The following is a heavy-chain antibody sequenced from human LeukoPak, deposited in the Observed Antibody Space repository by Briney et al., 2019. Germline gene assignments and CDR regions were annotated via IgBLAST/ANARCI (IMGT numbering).Heavy chain of an antibody. V-gene: IGHV4-61*02. CDR1: GGSISSGSYY. J-gene: IGHJ4*02. CDR3: ARHPLRTTMTFDY. D-gene: IGHD4-17*01. CDR2: IYTSGST. Sequence: SETLSLTCTVSGGSISSGSYYWSWIRQPAGKGLEWIGRIYTSGSTNYNPSLKSRVTISVDTSKNQFSLKLSSVTAADTAVYYCARHPLRTTMTFDYWGQGTLVTVSS.